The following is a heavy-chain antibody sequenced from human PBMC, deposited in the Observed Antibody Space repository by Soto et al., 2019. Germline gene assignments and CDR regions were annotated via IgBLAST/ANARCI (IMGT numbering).Heavy chain of an antibody. Sequence: ASVKVSCKASGYPFSDFYLHWFRQAPGQGPEWMGWPFPNSGGTKYAQKFQGRVTMTRDTSTSTAYMELRSLRSDDTAVYYCARDLGGRWFDPWG. CDR2: PFPNSGGT. J-gene: IGHJ5*02. CDR1: GYPFSDFY. CDR3: ARDLGGRWFDP. V-gene: IGHV1-2*02. D-gene: IGHD1-26*01.